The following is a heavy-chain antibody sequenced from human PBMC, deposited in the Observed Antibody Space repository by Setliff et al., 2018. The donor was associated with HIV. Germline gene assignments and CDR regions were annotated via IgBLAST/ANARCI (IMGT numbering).Heavy chain of an antibody. V-gene: IGHV4-59*12. CDR1: GGSISSYY. CDR3: ARDQSDWFY. D-gene: IGHD3-3*01. Sequence: ASETLSLPCTVSGGSISSYYWSVFRQPPGKGLEWIGYIYYSGSSNYNPSLKSRVTISVDTSNNQFSLERSSVTAADTAVYYCARDQSDWFYWGQGTLVTVSS. CDR2: IYYSGSS. J-gene: IGHJ4*02.